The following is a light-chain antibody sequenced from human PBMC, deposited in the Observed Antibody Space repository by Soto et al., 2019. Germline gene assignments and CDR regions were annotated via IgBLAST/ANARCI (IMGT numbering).Light chain of an antibody. CDR1: QTVINSH. Sequence: DIVLTQSPHTLSLSHGETITLSCRDSQTVINSHVAWYREKPGQPTSLLIQGASSRAPVLSDRCSGDWSTKDFTLTISRQDHDYFAVYFCQQYRDFPLSFGRGTRLEMK. CDR3: QQYRDFPLS. CDR2: GAS. V-gene: IGKV3-20*01. J-gene: IGKJ2*01.